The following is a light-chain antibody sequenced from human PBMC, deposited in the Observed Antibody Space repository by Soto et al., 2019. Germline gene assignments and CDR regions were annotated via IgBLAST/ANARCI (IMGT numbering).Light chain of an antibody. CDR1: QSISTW. CDR3: QQYNSYPFT. CDR2: DAS. V-gene: IGKV1-5*01. J-gene: IGKJ4*01. Sequence: LQMTQSPSTLSASVGDRVTITCRASQSISTWLAWYQQKPGRAPKLLVYDASSLESGVPSRFSGSGSGTEFILTISSLQPDDFATYYCQQYNSYPFTFGGGTKVEIK.